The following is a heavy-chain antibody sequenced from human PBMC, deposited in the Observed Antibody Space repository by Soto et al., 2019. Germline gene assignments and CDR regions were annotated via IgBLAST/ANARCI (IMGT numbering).Heavy chain of an antibody. D-gene: IGHD5-18*01. V-gene: IGHV3-7*05. CDR2: INQDGSEK. Sequence: EVQLVESGGGLVQPGGSWRLSCGASGFTFRTYGLTWAGRVPGKGLEGGANINQDGSEKNYVDSVKGRFTISRDNAKNSLYLQMSSLRAEDTALYYCARDGSTSWYSYDYHGMDVWGQGTTVTVSS. CDR1: GFTFRTYG. J-gene: IGHJ6*02. CDR3: ARDGSTSWYSYDYHGMDV.